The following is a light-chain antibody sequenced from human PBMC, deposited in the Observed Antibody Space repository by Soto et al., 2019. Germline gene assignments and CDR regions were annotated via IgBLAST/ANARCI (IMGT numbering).Light chain of an antibody. CDR1: SSDVGGYNY. Sequence: QSALTQPASVSGSPGQSITISCTGTSSDVGGYNYVSCDQQHPGKAPKLMIYEVSNRPSGVSNRVSGSKSCNTASLTISGLQSEDEADYYCSSYTSSSTHYVFGTGTKVTVL. J-gene: IGLJ1*01. CDR3: SSYTSSSTHYV. V-gene: IGLV2-14*01. CDR2: EVS.